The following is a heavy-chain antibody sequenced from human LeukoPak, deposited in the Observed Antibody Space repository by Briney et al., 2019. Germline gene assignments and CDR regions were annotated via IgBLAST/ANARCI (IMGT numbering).Heavy chain of an antibody. V-gene: IGHV3-74*01. Sequence: GGSLRLSYAASGFTFSNYCMHWVRQIPGKGLVWVSRIRPDGTVTNYADSVKGRFTISRDNAKNMVFLQMNSLRADDTAVYYCVRDFRSADYWGQGILVTVSS. J-gene: IGHJ4*02. CDR1: GFTFSNYC. CDR2: IRPDGTVT. CDR3: VRDFRSADY.